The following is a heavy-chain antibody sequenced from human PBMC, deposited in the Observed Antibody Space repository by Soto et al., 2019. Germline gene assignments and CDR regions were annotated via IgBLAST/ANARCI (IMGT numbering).Heavy chain of an antibody. V-gene: IGHV1-2*02. Sequence: QVQLVQSGAEVKKPGASVSVSCKASGYTFTHYYIHWVRRAPGQGLEWMGLINPKTGDTNFAQKLRDRVTMTRDTYPNTANMKLSSLRSDDKAVYYCARVPGHKNSRGDYWGQGTPVTVSS. D-gene: IGHD1-7*01. CDR1: GYTFTHYY. CDR2: INPKTGDT. J-gene: IGHJ4*02. CDR3: ARVPGHKNSRGDY.